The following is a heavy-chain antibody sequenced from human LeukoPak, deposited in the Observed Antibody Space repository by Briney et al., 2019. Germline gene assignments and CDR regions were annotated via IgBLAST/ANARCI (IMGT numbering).Heavy chain of an antibody. CDR3: ARAPENGGSLWFGELLSSLDY. CDR1: GFTFSSYS. V-gene: IGHV3-21*01. J-gene: IGHJ4*02. D-gene: IGHD3-10*01. Sequence: PGGSLRLSCAASGFTFSSYSMNWVRQAPGKGLVWVSSISSSSSYIYYADSVKGRFTISRDNAKNSLYLLMNSLRAEDTAVYYCARAPENGGSLWFGELLSSLDYWGQGTLVTVSS. CDR2: ISSSSSYI.